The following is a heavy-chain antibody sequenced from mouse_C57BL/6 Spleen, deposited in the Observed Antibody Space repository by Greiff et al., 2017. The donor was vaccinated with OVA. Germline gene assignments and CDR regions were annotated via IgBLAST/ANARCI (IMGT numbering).Heavy chain of an antibody. V-gene: IGHV1-63*01. CDR1: GYTFTNYW. J-gene: IGHJ2*01. CDR3: ARSERVYFDY. CDR2: IYPGGGYP. Sequence: VQLQQSGAELVRPGTSVKMSCKASGYTFTNYWIGWAKQRPGHGLEWIGDIYPGGGYPNYNEKFKGKATLTADKSSSTAYMQFSSLTSEDSAIYYCARSERVYFDYWGQGTTLTVSS.